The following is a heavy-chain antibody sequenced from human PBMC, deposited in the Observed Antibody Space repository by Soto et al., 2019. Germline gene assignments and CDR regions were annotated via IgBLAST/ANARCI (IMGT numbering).Heavy chain of an antibody. V-gene: IGHV3-30*18. CDR1: GFTFNAYG. J-gene: IGHJ4*02. Sequence: QVQLVESGGGVVQPGRSLRLSCAASGFTFNAYGMHWVRQAPGKGLDWVAVVSSDGNTQYYADSVKGRFTISRDNSKNTLYLQMNSLRADATAVYYCAKEPTIAAVNFDYWGQGTLVTVSS. D-gene: IGHD6-6*01. CDR3: AKEPTIAAVNFDY. CDR2: VSSDGNTQ.